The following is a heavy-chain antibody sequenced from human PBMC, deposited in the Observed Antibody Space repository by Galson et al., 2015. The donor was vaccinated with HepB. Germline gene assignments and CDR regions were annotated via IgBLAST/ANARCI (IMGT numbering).Heavy chain of an antibody. CDR2: INPSGGSA. Sequence: SVKVSCKASGYTFTSYYMHWVRQAPGQGLEWMGVINPSGGSATYAQRFQGRVTMARDTSTSTVYMELSSLSSEDTAVYYCARDSEKGVTTLFDYWGQGTLVAVSS. D-gene: IGHD4-17*01. CDR3: ARDSEKGVTTLFDY. J-gene: IGHJ4*02. V-gene: IGHV1-46*01. CDR1: GYTFTSYY.